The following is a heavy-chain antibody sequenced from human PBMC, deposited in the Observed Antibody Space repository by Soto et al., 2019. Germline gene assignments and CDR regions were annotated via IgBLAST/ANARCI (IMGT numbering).Heavy chain of an antibody. D-gene: IGHD5-12*01. CDR3: ARGLQRRFGGYKGLGYHGMDV. J-gene: IGHJ6*02. Sequence: NLPETLSLTCSVNGGSFSDYYWTWVRQPPGKGLEWIGEISHSGSTSYNPSLKSRVTISIDTSKNQFSLKLSSVSAADTAMYYCARGLQRRFGGYKGLGYHGMDVWGQGTKVTVYS. V-gene: IGHV4-34*01. CDR1: GGSFSDYY. CDR2: ISHSGST.